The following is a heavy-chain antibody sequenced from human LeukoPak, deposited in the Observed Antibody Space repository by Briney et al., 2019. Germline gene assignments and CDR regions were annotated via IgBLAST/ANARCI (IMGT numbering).Heavy chain of an antibody. V-gene: IGHV3-30*02. Sequence: GWSLRLSCAASGFTFKNYGMHWVRQAPGKGLEWVAYIRHHGKDKYYVDSVKGRFTVSRDNSKNMMYLQMNSLRAEDTAVYYCAKDTDWACDYWGQGILVTVSS. D-gene: IGHD2-21*01. J-gene: IGHJ4*02. CDR3: AKDTDWACDY. CDR1: GFTFKNYG. CDR2: IRHHGKDK.